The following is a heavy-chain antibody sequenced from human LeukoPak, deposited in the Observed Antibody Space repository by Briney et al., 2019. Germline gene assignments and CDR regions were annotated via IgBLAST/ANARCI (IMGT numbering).Heavy chain of an antibody. J-gene: IGHJ4*02. CDR2: IYPGDSDS. V-gene: IGHV5-51*01. D-gene: IGHD3-22*01. Sequence: GESLKNSCKGSGYSFTSYWIGWVRQMPGKGLEWMGIIYPGDSDSRYSPSFQGQVTISADKSISTAYLQWSSLQASDTAMYYCARHDYYDSSGYYTPHFDYWGQGTLVTVSS. CDR3: ARHDYYDSSGYYTPHFDY. CDR1: GYSFTSYW.